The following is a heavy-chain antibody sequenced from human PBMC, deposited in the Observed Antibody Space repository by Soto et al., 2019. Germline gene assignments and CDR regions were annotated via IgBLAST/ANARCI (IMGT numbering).Heavy chain of an antibody. CDR3: ARGSHYGSGDTFDY. V-gene: IGHV4-59*01. CDR1: GGSISSYY. Sequence: PSETLSLTCTVSGGSISSYYWSWIRQPPGKGLEWIGYIYYSGSTNYNPSLKSRVTISVDTSKNQFSLKLSSVTAADTAVYYCARGSHYGSGDTFDYWGQGTLVTVSS. J-gene: IGHJ4*02. CDR2: IYYSGST. D-gene: IGHD3-10*01.